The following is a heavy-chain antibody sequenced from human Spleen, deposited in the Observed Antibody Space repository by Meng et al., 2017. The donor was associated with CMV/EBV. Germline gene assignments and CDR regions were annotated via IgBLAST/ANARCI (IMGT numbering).Heavy chain of an antibody. CDR1: GGSISSSSYY. V-gene: IGHV4-39*07. D-gene: IGHD4-11*01. Sequence: SETLSLTCTVSGGSISSSSYYWGWIRQPPGKGLEWIGSIYYSGSTYYNPSLKSRVTISVDTSKNQFSLKLSSVTAADTAVYYCARRKMTTVSGKSYYYYGMDVWGQGTTVTVSS. CDR3: ARRKMTTVSGKSYYYYGMDV. CDR2: IYYSGST. J-gene: IGHJ6*02.